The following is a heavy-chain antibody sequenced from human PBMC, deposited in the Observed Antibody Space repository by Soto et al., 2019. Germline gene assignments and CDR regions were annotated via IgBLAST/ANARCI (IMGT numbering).Heavy chain of an antibody. D-gene: IGHD1-26*01. CDR3: ERLKCELRFDDAFDI. CDR1: GYSFTSYW. CDR2: IDPSDSYT. J-gene: IGHJ3*02. V-gene: IGHV5-10-1*01. Sequence: PGESLKISCKGSGYSFTSYWISWVRQMPGKGLEWMGRIDPSDSYTNYSPSFQGHVTISADKSISTAYLQWSSLKASDTAMYYCERLKCELRFDDAFDIWGQGTMVTVSS.